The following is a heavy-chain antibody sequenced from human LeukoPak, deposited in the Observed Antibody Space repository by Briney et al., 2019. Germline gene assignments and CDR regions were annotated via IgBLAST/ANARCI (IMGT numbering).Heavy chain of an antibody. CDR2: IKQDGSEK. CDR1: GFTFSSHW. J-gene: IGHJ4*02. CDR3: AREGGAGGYLDY. Sequence: GGSLRLSCAGSGFTFSSHWMSWVRQAPGKGLEWVANIKQDGSEKYFVDSVKGRFTISRDNAKNSLYLQMNSLRAEDTAVYYCAREGGAGGYLDYWGQGTLVTVSS. V-gene: IGHV3-7*03. D-gene: IGHD3-16*01.